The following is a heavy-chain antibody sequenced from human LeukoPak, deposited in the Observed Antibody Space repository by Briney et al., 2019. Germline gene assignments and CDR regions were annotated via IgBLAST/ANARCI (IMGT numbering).Heavy chain of an antibody. CDR3: ARAAPLGYCSSTSCYGVDY. J-gene: IGHJ4*02. V-gene: IGHV4-34*01. Sequence: SETLSLTCAVYGGSFSGYYWSWIRQPPGKGLEWIGEINHSGSTNYNPSLKSRVIISVDKSKNQFSLKLSSVTAADTAVYYRARAAPLGYCSSTSCYGVDYWGQGTLVTVSS. CDR1: GGSFSGYY. CDR2: INHSGST. D-gene: IGHD2-2*01.